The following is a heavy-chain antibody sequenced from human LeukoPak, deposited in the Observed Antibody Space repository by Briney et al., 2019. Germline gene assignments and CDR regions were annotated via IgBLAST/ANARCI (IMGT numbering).Heavy chain of an antibody. V-gene: IGHV4-34*01. J-gene: IGHJ6*03. CDR1: GGSFSGYY. D-gene: IGHD2-8*01. CDR3: ARGPLMVGKAYYYYYYMDV. CDR2: INHSGST. Sequence: SETLSLTCAVYGGSFSGYYLSWIRQPPGKGLEWIGEINHSGSTNYNPSLKSRVTISVDTSKNQFSLKLSSVTAADTAVYYCARGPLMVGKAYYYYYYMDVWGKGTTVTVSS.